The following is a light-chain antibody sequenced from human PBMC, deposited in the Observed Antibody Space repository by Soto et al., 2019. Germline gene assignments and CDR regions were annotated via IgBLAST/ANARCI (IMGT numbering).Light chain of an antibody. V-gene: IGKV1-6*01. J-gene: IGKJ1*01. Sequence: AIQMTQSPSSVSSSVGDRVTITCRASQGIRNDLGWYQQKPGKAPKLLIYAASNLQSGVPSRFSGSGSGTDFILTISSLQPEDFAVYYCLQDHNSPLTFGQGTKVDI. CDR1: QGIRND. CDR2: AAS. CDR3: LQDHNSPLT.